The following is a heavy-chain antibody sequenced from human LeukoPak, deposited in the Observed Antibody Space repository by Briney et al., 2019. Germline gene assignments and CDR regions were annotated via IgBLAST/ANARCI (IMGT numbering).Heavy chain of an antibody. CDR3: TRALGYGPEDY. J-gene: IGHJ4*02. V-gene: IGHV1-2*02. D-gene: IGHD2-15*01. CDR1: GYTFTGYY. CDR2: INPNSGGT. Sequence: ASVKVSCKASGYTFTGYYIHWVRQAPGQGLEWMGWINPNSGGTNYAQKFQGRVTMTRDTSISTAYMELSRLRSDDTAVYYCTRALGYGPEDYWGQGTLVTVSS.